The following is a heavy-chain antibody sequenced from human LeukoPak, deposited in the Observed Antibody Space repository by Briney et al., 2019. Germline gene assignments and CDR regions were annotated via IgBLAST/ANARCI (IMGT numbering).Heavy chain of an antibody. CDR2: IYYDGST. CDR1: GGSFSINNYY. Sequence: SGTLSLTCTVSGGSFSINNYYWTWIRQPPGKGLEWIGSIYYDGSTYYYPSLKSRVTISADTSKKQFSLKLSSVIAADTAVYFCGRHHRDGYTDHWGQGILVTVSS. V-gene: IGHV4-39*01. J-gene: IGHJ4*02. D-gene: IGHD5-24*01. CDR3: GRHHRDGYTDH.